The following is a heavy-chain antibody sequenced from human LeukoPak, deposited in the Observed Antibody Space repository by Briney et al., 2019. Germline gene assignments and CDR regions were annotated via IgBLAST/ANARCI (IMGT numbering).Heavy chain of an antibody. Sequence: PGGSLRLSCAASGFTFTNYAMNWVRQSPGKGLEWVSSISGSGGFTYYADPVRGRFTISRDNSRNTLDLQMSSLRAEDTAIYYCAKDHESDGYPCLDHWGQGTLVTVSS. CDR3: AKDHESDGYPCLDH. CDR1: GFTFTNYA. CDR2: ISGSGGFT. J-gene: IGHJ4*02. D-gene: IGHD2-21*01. V-gene: IGHV3-23*01.